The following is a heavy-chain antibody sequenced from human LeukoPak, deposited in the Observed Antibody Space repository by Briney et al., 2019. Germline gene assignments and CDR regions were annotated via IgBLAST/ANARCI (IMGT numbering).Heavy chain of an antibody. CDR1: GFTFSTCS. Sequence: PGGSLRLSCTASGFTFSTCSMNWFRQAPGKGLEWVSSINSNSNHIYYVGSVMGRFTVSRDSAKNSVFLQMNSLRAEDTAVYYCTGESGDRRIAVADYWGQGTLVTVSS. CDR2: INSNSNHI. V-gene: IGHV3-21*01. J-gene: IGHJ4*02. D-gene: IGHD6-19*01. CDR3: TGESGDRRIAVADY.